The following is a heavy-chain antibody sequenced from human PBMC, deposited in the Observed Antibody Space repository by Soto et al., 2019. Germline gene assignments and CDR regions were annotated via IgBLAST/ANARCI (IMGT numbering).Heavy chain of an antibody. Sequence: QVQLVQSGAEVKKPGSSVKVSCKASGGTFSSYAISWVRQAPGQGLEWMGGIIPIFGTANYAQKFQGRVTITADKSTSTAYMELSSLRSEDTAVYYCASPDFWSGYEFPSSGMDVWGQGTTVTVS. CDR2: IIPIFGTA. D-gene: IGHD3-3*01. CDR3: ASPDFWSGYEFPSSGMDV. V-gene: IGHV1-69*06. CDR1: GGTFSSYA. J-gene: IGHJ6*02.